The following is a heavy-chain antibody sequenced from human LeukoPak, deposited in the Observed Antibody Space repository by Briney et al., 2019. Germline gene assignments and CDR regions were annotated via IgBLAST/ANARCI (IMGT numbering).Heavy chain of an antibody. V-gene: IGHV1-2*02. J-gene: IGHJ6*02. CDR2: INPNSGGT. CDR3: ARLDLAVATPGGPKVHYGMDV. CDR1: GYTFTGYY. Sequence: GASVKVSCKASGYTFTGYYMHWVRQAPGQGLEWMGWINPNSGGTKYAQKFQGRVTMTRDTSISTAYMELSRLRSDDTAVYYCARLDLAVATPGGPKVHYGMDVWGQGTTITVSS. D-gene: IGHD4-11*01.